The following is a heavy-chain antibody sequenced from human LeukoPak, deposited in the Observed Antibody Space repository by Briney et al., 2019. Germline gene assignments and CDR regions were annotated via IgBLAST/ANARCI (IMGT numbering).Heavy chain of an antibody. D-gene: IGHD6-13*01. V-gene: IGHV1-2*04. CDR1: GYTFTDYY. Sequence: ASVKVSCKASGYTFTDYYVYWVRQAPGQGLEWMGWINPKNGGTRYAQKFQGWVTVSRDTSISTAYMELSTLKSDDTAVYYCARGRCVTTAGTSWFDPWGQGTLVIVSS. CDR2: INPKNGGT. J-gene: IGHJ5*02. CDR3: ARGRCVTTAGTSWFDP.